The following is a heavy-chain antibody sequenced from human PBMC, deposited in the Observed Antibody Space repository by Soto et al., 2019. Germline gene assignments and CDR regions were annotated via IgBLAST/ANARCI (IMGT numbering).Heavy chain of an antibody. CDR3: ARHAVSACRGRGDY. Sequence: GESLKISCEGSGYIFGKYWISWVRQMPGKGLEWMGRIDPSDSYTNYSPAFQGTVSISVDTSTSTAYLQWGSLKASDTAMYYCARHAVSACRGRGDYWGQGTLVTVSS. D-gene: IGHD6-19*01. V-gene: IGHV5-10-1*01. CDR1: GYIFGKYW. CDR2: IDPSDSYT. J-gene: IGHJ4*02.